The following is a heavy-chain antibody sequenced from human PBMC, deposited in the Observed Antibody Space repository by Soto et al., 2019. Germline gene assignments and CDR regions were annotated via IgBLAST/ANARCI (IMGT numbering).Heavy chain of an antibody. CDR1: GFTFSNYS. J-gene: IGHJ6*03. CDR2: ISSSSSYI. D-gene: IGHD3-10*01. V-gene: IGHV3-21*01. CDR3: ARGSWFGESWVYYYYMDV. Sequence: EVQLVESGGGLVKPGGSLRRSCAASGFTFSNYSLNWVRQARGKGLEWVSSISSSSSYIYYADSVKGRFTISRDNAKNSLYLQMNSLRAEDTAVYYCARGSWFGESWVYYYYMDVCGKGTTVTVSS.